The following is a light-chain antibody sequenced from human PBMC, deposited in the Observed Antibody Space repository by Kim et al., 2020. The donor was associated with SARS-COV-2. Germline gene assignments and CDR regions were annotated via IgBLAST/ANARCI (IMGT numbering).Light chain of an antibody. Sequence: DIQMTQSPSSLSASVGDRVTITCRASHGISSYLAWYQQKPGEVPKLLIYAASTLQSGVPSRFSGSGSGTDFTLTISSLQPEDVATYYCQKDNSGPLPFGGGTKVEIK. J-gene: IGKJ4*01. CDR1: HGISSY. CDR3: QKDNSGPLP. V-gene: IGKV1-27*01. CDR2: AAS.